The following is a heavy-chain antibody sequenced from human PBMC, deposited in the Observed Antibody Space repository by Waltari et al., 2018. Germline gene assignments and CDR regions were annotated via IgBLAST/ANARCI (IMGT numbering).Heavy chain of an antibody. V-gene: IGHV3-49*03. D-gene: IGHD4-4*01. CDR2: LRSEAYGGTP. CDR3: NGRDDYNGGH. J-gene: IGHJ4*02. CDR1: GFSFSEYG. Sequence: EVQLVESGGRLVQHGRSLRLSCATSGFSFSEYGISWFRHVPGVWREWVGFLRSEAYGGTPEYAASVRGRFTISRDDAKGLAYLQMNNLRTEDTAVYYCNGRDDYNGGHWGQGTLVTVSS.